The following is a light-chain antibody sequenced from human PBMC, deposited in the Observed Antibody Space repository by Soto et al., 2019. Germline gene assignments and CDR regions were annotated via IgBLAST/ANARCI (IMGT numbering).Light chain of an antibody. Sequence: QSVLTQPRSVSGSPGQSVTISCAGSSSDVGGQNAVSWYQQSPGKAPKLMIYDVSKRSSGVPARFSGSKSGNTAPLTISGLQAEDEADYYCCSYAGNYIYVFGTGTKVTV. CDR1: SSDVGGQNA. CDR3: CSYAGNYIYV. J-gene: IGLJ1*01. CDR2: DVS. V-gene: IGLV2-11*01.